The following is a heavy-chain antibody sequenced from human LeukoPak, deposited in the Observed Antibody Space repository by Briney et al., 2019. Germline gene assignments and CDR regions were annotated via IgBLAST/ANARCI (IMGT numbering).Heavy chain of an antibody. CDR3: AADDQQLIL. CDR1: GFTFTSSA. Sequence: ASVKVSCKASGFTFTSSAMQWVRQARGQRLEWIGWIVVGSGNTNYAQKFQERVTITRDMSTNTAYMELSGLRSDDTAVYYCAADDQQLILWGQGTLVTVSS. CDR2: IVVGSGNT. J-gene: IGHJ4*02. V-gene: IGHV1-58*02. D-gene: IGHD3-16*01.